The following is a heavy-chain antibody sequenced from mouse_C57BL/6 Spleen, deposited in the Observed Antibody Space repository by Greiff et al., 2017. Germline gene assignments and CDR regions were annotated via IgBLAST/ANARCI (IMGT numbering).Heavy chain of an antibody. CDR1: GYTFTSYW. CDR2: IYPGSGST. Sequence: QVQLQQPGAELVKPGASVKMSCKASGYTFTSYWITWVKQRPGQGLEWIGDIYPGSGSTNYNEKFKSKATLTVDTSSSTAYMQLSSLTSEDSAVYYCARFPRNYYGSSPYWYFDVWGTGTTVTVSS. J-gene: IGHJ1*03. CDR3: ARFPRNYYGSSPYWYFDV. D-gene: IGHD1-1*01. V-gene: IGHV1-55*01.